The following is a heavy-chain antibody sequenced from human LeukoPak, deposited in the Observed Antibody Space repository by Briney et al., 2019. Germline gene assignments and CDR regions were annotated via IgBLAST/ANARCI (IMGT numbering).Heavy chain of an antibody. V-gene: IGHV3-30*18. D-gene: IGHD3-10*01. CDR1: VFTFRTYG. Sequence: GRSLRLSCAASVFTFRTYGMHWVRQAPGKGLEWVAGVSTTGSTEFYADSVKGRFTISRDNSKNTLSLQMNSLSADDTAVYYCTKEAARGSPYSFDFWGEGTLVTVSS. CDR2: VSTTGSTE. J-gene: IGHJ4*02. CDR3: TKEAARGSPYSFDF.